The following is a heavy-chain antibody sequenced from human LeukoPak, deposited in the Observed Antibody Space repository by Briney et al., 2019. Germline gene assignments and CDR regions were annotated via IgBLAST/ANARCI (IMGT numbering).Heavy chain of an antibody. CDR2: ISSSSSTI. D-gene: IGHD4-11*01. CDR3: ARATVTQTYYFDY. Sequence: GGSLRPSCAASGFTFSSYSMNWIRQAPGKGLEWVSYISSSSSTIDYADSVKGRFTISRDNAKNSLYLQMNSLRAEDTAVYYCARATVTQTYYFDYWGQGTLVTVSS. CDR1: GFTFSSYS. V-gene: IGHV3-48*01. J-gene: IGHJ4*02.